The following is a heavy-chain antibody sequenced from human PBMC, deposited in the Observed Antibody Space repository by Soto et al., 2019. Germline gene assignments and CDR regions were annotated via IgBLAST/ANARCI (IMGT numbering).Heavy chain of an antibody. D-gene: IGHD3-16*02. CDR1: GYTFTSYY. CDR3: ASIDPSTPLFDY. V-gene: IGHV1-46*01. Sequence: ASVKVSCKASGYTFTSYYMHWVRQAPGQGLEWMGIINPSGGSTSYAQKFQGRVTMTRDTSTSTVYMELSSLRSEDTAVYYCASIDPSTPLFDYWGQGTLVTVSS. CDR2: INPSGGST. J-gene: IGHJ4*02.